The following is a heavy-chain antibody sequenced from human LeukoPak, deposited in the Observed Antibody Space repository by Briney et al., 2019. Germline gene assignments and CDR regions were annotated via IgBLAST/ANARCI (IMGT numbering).Heavy chain of an antibody. J-gene: IGHJ4*02. CDR2: INISGST. D-gene: IGHD1-26*01. Sequence: SETLSLTCTVSGGSISSYYWSWIRQPAGKELERIGRINISGSTNYNPSLKSRVTISLDTSKNQFSVRLSSVTAADTAVYYCARERTLSGSFFDYWGQGTLVTVSS. V-gene: IGHV4-4*07. CDR3: ARERTLSGSFFDY. CDR1: GGSISSYY.